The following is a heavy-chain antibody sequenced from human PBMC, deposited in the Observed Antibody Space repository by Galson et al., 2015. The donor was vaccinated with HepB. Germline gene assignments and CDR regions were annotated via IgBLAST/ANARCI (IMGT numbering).Heavy chain of an antibody. CDR1: GFTFSSYA. J-gene: IGHJ4*02. V-gene: IGHV3-30-3*01. CDR2: ILYDGSSK. CDR3: ARRGLRRSPNKFLDY. D-gene: IGHD4-23*01. Sequence: SLRLSCAASGFTFSSYAMHWVRQAPGKGLEWVAVILYDGSSKYYADSVKGRFTISRDNSKNTVFLQMNSLRDEDTAVYYCARRGLRRSPNKFLDYWGQGTLVTVSS.